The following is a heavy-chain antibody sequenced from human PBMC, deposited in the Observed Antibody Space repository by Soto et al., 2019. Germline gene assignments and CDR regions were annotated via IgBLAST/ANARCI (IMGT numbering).Heavy chain of an antibody. CDR1: GFTFNRYA. J-gene: IGHJ4*02. CDR2: ISGSGATT. D-gene: IGHD2-21*02. Sequence: PGGSLRLSCAASGFTFNRYAMNWVRQAAGKGLEWVSGISGSGATTYYADSVKGRFTISRDNSKKTLYLQMNSLGAGDTAVYYCAKDPEVVVTAPDYWGQGTLVTVSS. CDR3: AKDPEVVVTAPDY. V-gene: IGHV3-23*01.